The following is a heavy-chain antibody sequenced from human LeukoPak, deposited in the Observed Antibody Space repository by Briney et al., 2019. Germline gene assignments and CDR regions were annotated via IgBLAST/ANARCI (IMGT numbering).Heavy chain of an antibody. V-gene: IGHV1-2*02. D-gene: IGHD3-10*01. J-gene: IGHJ4*02. Sequence: GASVKVSCKASGGTFSSYAISWVRQAPGHGLEWMGWINPNSGGTNYAQKFQGRVTMTRDTSISTAYMELSRLRSDDTAVYYCARDSGERGSGSYLIAYWGQGTLVTVSS. CDR2: INPNSGGT. CDR3: ARDSGERGSGSYLIAY. CDR1: GGTFSSYA.